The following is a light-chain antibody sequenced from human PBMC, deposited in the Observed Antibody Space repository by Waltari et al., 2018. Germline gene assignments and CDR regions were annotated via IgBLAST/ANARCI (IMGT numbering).Light chain of an antibody. CDR2: AAS. CDR1: QRVSKY. CDR3: QNHERLPAT. V-gene: IGKV3-20*01. Sequence: EVVLTQSPGTLSLSPGERATLSCRARQRVSKYLAWYKQRPGQAPRLLIYAASTRATGIPDRFSGSGSGTDFSLTISRLEPEDFAVYYCQNHERLPATFGQGTKVEIK. J-gene: IGKJ1*01.